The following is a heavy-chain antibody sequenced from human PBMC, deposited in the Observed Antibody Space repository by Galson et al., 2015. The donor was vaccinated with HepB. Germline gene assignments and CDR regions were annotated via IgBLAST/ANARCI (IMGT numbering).Heavy chain of an antibody. CDR2: IWSDESEK. J-gene: IGHJ4*02. Sequence: SLRLSCAASGFTLSSYGMHWVRQAPGKGLEWVAVIWSDESEKYYADSVKGRFTISRDNSKNTLHLQMNSLRADDTAVYYCARDVGGGGYYGFYHCGQGTLVAVSS. D-gene: IGHD2-15*01. V-gene: IGHV3-33*01. CDR1: GFTLSSYG. CDR3: ARDVGGGGYYGFYH.